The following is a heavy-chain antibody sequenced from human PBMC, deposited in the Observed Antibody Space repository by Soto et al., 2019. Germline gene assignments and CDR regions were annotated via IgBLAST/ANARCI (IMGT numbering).Heavy chain of an antibody. Sequence: GGSLRLSCAASGFTFSSYSMNWVRQAPGKGLEWVSSISSSSSYIYYADSVKGRFTISRDNAKNSLYLQMNSLRAEDTAVYYCARDPSLFYGMDVWGQGTTVTVSS. CDR2: ISSSSSYI. CDR1: GFTFSSYS. J-gene: IGHJ6*02. V-gene: IGHV3-21*01. CDR3: ARDPSLFYGMDV.